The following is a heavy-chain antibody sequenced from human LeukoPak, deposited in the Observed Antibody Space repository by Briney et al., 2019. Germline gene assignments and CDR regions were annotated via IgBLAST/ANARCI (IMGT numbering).Heavy chain of an antibody. CDR2: IWYDGSNK. CDR1: GFTFSSYG. V-gene: IGHV3-30*02. D-gene: IGHD5-18*01. CDR3: AKVSRYSYNYYYYGMDV. Sequence: PGGSLRLSCAASGFTFSSYGMHWVRQAPGKGLEWVAVIWYDGSNKYYADSVKGRFTISRDNSKNTLYLQMNSLRAEDTAVYYCAKVSRYSYNYYYYGMDVWGQGTMVTVPS. J-gene: IGHJ6*02.